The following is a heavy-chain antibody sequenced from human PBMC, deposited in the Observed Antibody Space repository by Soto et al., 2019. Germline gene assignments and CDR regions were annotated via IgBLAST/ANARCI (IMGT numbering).Heavy chain of an antibody. CDR2: MTSRADRK. D-gene: IGHD6-19*01. CDR3: AKDRAGVWYSAFDY. V-gene: IGHV3-23*01. Sequence: EVQLLESGGGLVQPGGSLRLACTTSGFSFSNYAMSWVRQGPGKGLEWASAMTSRADRKYAADAVQGRFTTSRDNSQSTLYLQMTGLRAEYTAVYFWAKDRAGVWYSAFDYGGQGALVTVSS. CDR1: GFSFSNYA. J-gene: IGHJ4*02.